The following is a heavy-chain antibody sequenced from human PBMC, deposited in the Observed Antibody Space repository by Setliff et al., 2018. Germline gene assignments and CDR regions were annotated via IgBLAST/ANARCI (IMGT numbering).Heavy chain of an antibody. CDR3: ARGGGSSSWYDAFDI. J-gene: IGHJ3*02. CDR2: INPNSGGT. D-gene: IGHD6-13*01. V-gene: IGHV1-2*02. Sequence: ASVKVSCKASGYTFTGYYMHWVRQAPGQGLEWMGWINPNSGGTNYAQKFQGKVTMTRDTSISTAYMELSRLRSDDTAVYYCARGGGSSSWYDAFDIWGQGTMVTVSS. CDR1: GYTFTGYY.